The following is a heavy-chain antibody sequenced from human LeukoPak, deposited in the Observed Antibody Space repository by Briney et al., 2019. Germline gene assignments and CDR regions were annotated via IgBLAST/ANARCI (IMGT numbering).Heavy chain of an antibody. Sequence: GASVKVSCKASGGTFSSYAISWVRQAPGQGLEWMGGIIPIFGTANYAQKFQGRVTITADKSTSTAYMELSSLRSEDTAVYYCASKPIAAADAEYFQHWGQGTLVTVS. CDR3: ASKPIAAADAEYFQH. D-gene: IGHD6-13*01. V-gene: IGHV1-69*06. J-gene: IGHJ1*01. CDR1: GGTFSSYA. CDR2: IIPIFGTA.